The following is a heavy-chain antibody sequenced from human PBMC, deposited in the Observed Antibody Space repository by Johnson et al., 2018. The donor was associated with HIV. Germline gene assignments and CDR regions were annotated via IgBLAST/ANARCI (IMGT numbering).Heavy chain of an antibody. D-gene: IGHD2-15*01. CDR3: ARSVGYCSGGSCSPDAFDI. Sequence: VQLVESGGAMVQPGDSLGLSCAVSGFTFSNYWMSWVRQAPGKGLEWVANIKEDGSEKHYVDSVKGRFTISRDNAKNSLYLQMNSLRVEDTAVYYCARSVGYCSGGSCSPDAFDIWGQGTMVTVSS. CDR2: IKEDGSEK. V-gene: IGHV3-7*01. CDR1: GFTFSNYW. J-gene: IGHJ3*02.